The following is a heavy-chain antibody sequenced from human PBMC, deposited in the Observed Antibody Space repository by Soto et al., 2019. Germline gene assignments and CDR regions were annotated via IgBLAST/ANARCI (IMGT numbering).Heavy chain of an antibody. D-gene: IGHD3-3*01. CDR3: ARGVYYDCWSGYDTDGMDV. Sequence: SETLSLTCAVYGGSFSGYYWSWIRQPPGKGREWIGEINHSGSTNYNPSLKSRVTISVDTSKNQFPLKLSSVTAADTAVYYCARGVYYDCWSGYDTDGMDVWGQGTTVTVSS. J-gene: IGHJ6*02. V-gene: IGHV4-34*01. CDR2: INHSGST. CDR1: GGSFSGYY.